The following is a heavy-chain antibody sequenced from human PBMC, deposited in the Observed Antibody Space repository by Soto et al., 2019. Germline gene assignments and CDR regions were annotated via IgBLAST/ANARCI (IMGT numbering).Heavy chain of an antibody. D-gene: IGHD3-10*01. CDR3: ATQYYGSESYYSYYFDY. J-gene: IGHJ4*02. V-gene: IGHV4-31*03. CDR1: GGSISSGGYY. Sequence: QVQLQESGPGLVKPSQTLSLTCTVSGGSISSGGYYWSWIRQHPGKGLEWIGYIYYSGSTYYNPSLKSRVTISVDTSKNQFSLKLSSVTAADTAVYYCATQYYGSESYYSYYFDYWGQGTLVTVSS. CDR2: IYYSGST.